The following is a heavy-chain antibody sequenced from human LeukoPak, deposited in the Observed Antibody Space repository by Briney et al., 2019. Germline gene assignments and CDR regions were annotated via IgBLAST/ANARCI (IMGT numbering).Heavy chain of an antibody. Sequence: ASVKVSCKASGYTFTSYGISWVRQAPGQGLEWMGWISAYNGNTNYAQKLQGRVTMTTDTSTSTAYMELRSLRSDDTAVYYCARAFSIALYHNWFDPWGQGTLVTVSS. V-gene: IGHV1-18*01. D-gene: IGHD6-6*01. J-gene: IGHJ5*02. CDR2: ISAYNGNT. CDR1: GYTFTSYG. CDR3: ARAFSIALYHNWFDP.